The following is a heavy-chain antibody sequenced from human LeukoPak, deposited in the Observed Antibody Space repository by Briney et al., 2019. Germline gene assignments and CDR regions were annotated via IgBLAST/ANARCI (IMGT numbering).Heavy chain of an antibody. Sequence: GRSLRLSCAASGFTFSSYGMHWVRQAPGKGLEWVAVISYDGSNKYYADSVKGRFTISRDNSKNTLYLQMNSLRAEDTAVYYCARDGSSGSYYYYGMDVWGQGTTVTVSS. D-gene: IGHD3-22*01. J-gene: IGHJ6*02. CDR2: ISYDGSNK. CDR1: GFTFSSYG. V-gene: IGHV3-30*03. CDR3: ARDGSSGSYYYYGMDV.